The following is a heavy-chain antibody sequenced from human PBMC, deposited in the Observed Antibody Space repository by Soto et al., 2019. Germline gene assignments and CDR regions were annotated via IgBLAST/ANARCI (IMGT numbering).Heavy chain of an antibody. CDR1: GYTFTSYA. CDR2: LNAGNGNT. D-gene: IGHD2-2*01. J-gene: IGHJ4*02. V-gene: IGHV1-3*01. CDR3: ARDLGYCSSTSCLDRFFDY. Sequence: QVQLVQSGAEVKKPGASVKVSCKASGYTFTSYAMHWVRQAPGQRLEWMGWLNAGNGNTKYSQKFQGRVTITRDTSASTAYMELSSLRSEDTAVYYCARDLGYCSSTSCLDRFFDYWGQGTLVTVSS.